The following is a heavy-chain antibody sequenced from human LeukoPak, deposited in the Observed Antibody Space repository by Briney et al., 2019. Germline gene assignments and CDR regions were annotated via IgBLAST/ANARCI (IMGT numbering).Heavy chain of an antibody. CDR1: GITFSSYG. V-gene: IGHV3-33*06. Sequence: GRSLRLSCAASGITFSSYGMHWVRQAPGKGLEWVAVIWYDGSNKYYADSVKGRFTISRDNSKNTLFLQMNSLRAEDTAVYYCAKDGGLWVSAHWGDSWGRGTLVTVSS. CDR2: IWYDGSNK. CDR3: AKDGGLWVSAHWGDS. D-gene: IGHD7-27*01. J-gene: IGHJ4*02.